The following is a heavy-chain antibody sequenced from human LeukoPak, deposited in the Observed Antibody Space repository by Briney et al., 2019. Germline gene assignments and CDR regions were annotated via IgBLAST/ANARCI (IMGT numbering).Heavy chain of an antibody. Sequence: GGSLRLSCVASGFSFSKYGMHWVRQAPGKGLQWLAIIWYDGHNKYYADSVKGRFTISRDNSKDTLFLEMNDLKAEDTAVYYCAREWGLIAVAGGPGYWGQGTLVTVSS. CDR1: GFSFSKYG. CDR2: IWYDGHNK. D-gene: IGHD2-21*01. V-gene: IGHV3-33*01. CDR3: AREWGLIAVAGGPGY. J-gene: IGHJ4*02.